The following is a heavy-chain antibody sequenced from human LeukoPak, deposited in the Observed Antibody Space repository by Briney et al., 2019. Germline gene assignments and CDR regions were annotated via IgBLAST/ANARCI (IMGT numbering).Heavy chain of an antibody. CDR3: ARGKPYSSSYPYYYYMDV. Sequence: SETLSLTCTVSGGSISSSNYYWGWIRQPPGKGLEWIGYIYYSGSTNYNPSLKSRVTISVDTSKNQFSLKLSSVTAADTAVYYCARGKPYSSSYPYYYYMDVWGKGTTVTVSS. J-gene: IGHJ6*03. CDR2: IYYSGST. CDR1: GGSISSSNYY. D-gene: IGHD6-6*01. V-gene: IGHV4-61*05.